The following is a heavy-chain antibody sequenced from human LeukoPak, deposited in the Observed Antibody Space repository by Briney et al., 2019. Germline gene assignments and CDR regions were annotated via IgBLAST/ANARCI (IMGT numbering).Heavy chain of an antibody. D-gene: IGHD3-10*01. J-gene: IGHJ4*02. Sequence: ASVEVSCKASGYTFTGYYMHWVRQAPGQGLEWTGWINPNSGGTNYAQKFQGRVTMTRDTSISTAYMELSRLRSDDTAVYYCARVPMVRGVIIMPSYTYDYWGQGTLVTVSS. V-gene: IGHV1-2*02. CDR2: INPNSGGT. CDR1: GYTFTGYY. CDR3: ARVPMVRGVIIMPSYTYDY.